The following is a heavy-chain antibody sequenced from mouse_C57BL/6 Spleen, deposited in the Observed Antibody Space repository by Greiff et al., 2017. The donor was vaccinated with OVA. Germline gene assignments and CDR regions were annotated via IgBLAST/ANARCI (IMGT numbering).Heavy chain of an antibody. Sequence: VQLQQSGPELVKPGASVKIPCKASGYTFTDYNMDWVKQSHGKSLEWIGDINPNNGGTIYNQKFKGKATVTVDKSSSTAYMELRSLTSEDTAVYYCARGDYDVEAMDYWGQGTSVTVSS. V-gene: IGHV1-18*01. CDR1: GYTFTDYN. D-gene: IGHD2-4*01. CDR2: INPNNGGT. J-gene: IGHJ4*01. CDR3: ARGDYDVEAMDY.